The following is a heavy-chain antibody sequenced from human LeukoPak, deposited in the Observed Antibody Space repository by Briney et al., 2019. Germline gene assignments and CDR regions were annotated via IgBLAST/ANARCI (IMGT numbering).Heavy chain of an antibody. D-gene: IGHD4-17*01. J-gene: IGHJ4*02. CDR3: ARGDDYGDNSFDY. CDR1: GFTFSGSE. Sequence: GGSLRLSCAASGFTFSGSEMNWVRQAPGKGLEWVSYISTTGSTIYYADSVKGRFTISRDNAKNSLYLQMSSLGAEDTAVYYCARGDDYGDNSFDYWGQGTLVTVSS. CDR2: ISTTGSTI. V-gene: IGHV3-48*03.